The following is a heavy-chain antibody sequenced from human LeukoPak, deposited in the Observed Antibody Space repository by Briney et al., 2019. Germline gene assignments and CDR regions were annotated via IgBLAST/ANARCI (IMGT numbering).Heavy chain of an antibody. D-gene: IGHD3-22*01. CDR3: AREGPVDSSGYSGAFDI. V-gene: IGHV4-30-4*08. CDR1: GDSSSSGDYF. Sequence: PSQTLSLTCTVSGDSSSSGDYFWNWIRQPPGKGLEWIGYIYYSGSTYYNPSLKSRVTISVDTSKNQFSLKLSSVIAADTAVYYCAREGPVDSSGYSGAFDIWGQGTMVTVSS. J-gene: IGHJ3*02. CDR2: IYYSGST.